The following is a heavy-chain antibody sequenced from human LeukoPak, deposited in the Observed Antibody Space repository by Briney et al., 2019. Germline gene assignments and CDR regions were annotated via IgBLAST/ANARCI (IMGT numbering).Heavy chain of an antibody. CDR1: GFTFSSYG. V-gene: IGHV3-30*02. CDR3: AMGAYDYGDYGWYFDL. Sequence: GGSLRLSCAASGFTFSSYGMHWVRQAPGKGLEWVAFIRYDGSNKYYADSVKGRFTISRDNSKNTLYLQMNSLRAEDTAVYYCAMGAYDYGDYGWYFDLWGRGTLVTVSS. CDR2: IRYDGSNK. D-gene: IGHD4-17*01. J-gene: IGHJ2*01.